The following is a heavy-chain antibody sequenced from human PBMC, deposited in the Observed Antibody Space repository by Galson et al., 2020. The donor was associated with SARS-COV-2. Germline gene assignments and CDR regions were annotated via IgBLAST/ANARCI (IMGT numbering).Heavy chain of an antibody. J-gene: IGHJ6*02. V-gene: IGHV1-2*02. CDR1: GYTFTGYY. D-gene: IGHD2-21*02. Sequence: ASVKVSCKASGYTFTGYYMHWVRQAPGQGLEWMGWINPNSGGTNYAQRFQGRVTLTRDTSISTAYMELSWLRLDDTAVYFCARDRHKVVTATDAMDVWGQGTTVTVPS. CDR2: INPNSGGT. CDR3: ARDRHKVVTATDAMDV.